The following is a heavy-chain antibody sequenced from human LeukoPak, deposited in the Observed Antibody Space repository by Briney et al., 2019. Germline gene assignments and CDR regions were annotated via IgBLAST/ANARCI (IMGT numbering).Heavy chain of an antibody. Sequence: GGSLRLSCAASGFTFSSYAIHWVRQAPGKGLEWVAVISYDGSNKYYADSVKGRFTISRDNSKNTLYLQMNSLRAEDTAVYYCASEMSLWFGESELDYWGQGTLVTVSS. J-gene: IGHJ4*02. CDR3: ASEMSLWFGESELDY. CDR1: GFTFSSYA. D-gene: IGHD3-10*01. V-gene: IGHV3-30-3*01. CDR2: ISYDGSNK.